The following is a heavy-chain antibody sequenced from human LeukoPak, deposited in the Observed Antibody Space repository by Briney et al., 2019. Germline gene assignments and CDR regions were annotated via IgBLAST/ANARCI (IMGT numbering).Heavy chain of an antibody. J-gene: IGHJ4*02. CDR1: GFTFSSYS. V-gene: IGHV3-21*01. CDR3: ARVVRDGYVDY. Sequence: GGSLRLSCAASGFTFSSYSLNWVRQAPGKGLEWVSSISSSSSYIYYADSVKGRFTISRDNAKNSLYLQMNSLRAEDTAVYYCARVVRDGYVDYWGQGTLVTVSS. CDR2: ISSSSSYI.